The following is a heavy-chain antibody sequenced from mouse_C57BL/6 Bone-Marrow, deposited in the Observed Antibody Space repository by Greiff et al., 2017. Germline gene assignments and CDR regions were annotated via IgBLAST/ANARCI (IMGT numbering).Heavy chain of an antibody. CDR1: GYAFTNYL. CDR3: ARHLDYYGSSSYYFDY. CDR2: INPGSGGT. D-gene: IGHD1-1*01. Sequence: QVQLQQSGAELVRPGTSVKVSCKASGYAFTNYLIEWVKQRPGQGLEWIGVINPGSGGTNYNEKFKGKATLTADKSSSTAYMQLSSLTSEDSAVYFCARHLDYYGSSSYYFDYWGQGTTLTVSS. J-gene: IGHJ2*01. V-gene: IGHV1-54*01.